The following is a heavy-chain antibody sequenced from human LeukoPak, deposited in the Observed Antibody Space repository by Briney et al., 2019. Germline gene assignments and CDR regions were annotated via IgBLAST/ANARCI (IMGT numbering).Heavy chain of an antibody. CDR2: TYTTGSA. J-gene: IGHJ4*02. CDR1: GGSISSYY. CDR3: ARSAGSGFQLDH. V-gene: IGHV4-4*07. Sequence: SETLSLTRTVSGGSISSYYWSWIWQPAGKGLEYIGRTYTTGSANYNPSLKGRVSLSLDTSKNQFSLKLSSVTAADTAVYYCARSAGSGFQLDHWGQGTLVTVSS.